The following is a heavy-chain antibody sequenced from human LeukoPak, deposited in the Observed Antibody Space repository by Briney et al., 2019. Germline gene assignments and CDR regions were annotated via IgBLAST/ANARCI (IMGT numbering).Heavy chain of an antibody. CDR2: ISWNSGSI. CDR3: AKGFDYGDVVDY. Sequence: GGSLRLSCAASGFTFDDYAMHWVRHAPGKGLEWVSGISWNSGSIGYADSAKGRFTISRDNAKNSLYLQMNSLRAEDTALYYCAKGFDYGDVVDYWGQGTLVTVSS. CDR1: GFTFDDYA. J-gene: IGHJ4*02. V-gene: IGHV3-9*01. D-gene: IGHD4-17*01.